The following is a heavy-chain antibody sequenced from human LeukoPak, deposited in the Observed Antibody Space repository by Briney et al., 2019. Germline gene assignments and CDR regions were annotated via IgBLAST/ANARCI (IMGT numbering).Heavy chain of an antibody. CDR2: INRDGSEK. D-gene: IGHD3-10*01. J-gene: IGHJ4*02. V-gene: IGHV3-7*01. CDR1: GFTFSSYG. Sequence: PGGSLRLSCAASGFTFSSYGMHWVRQAPGKGLECVANINRDGSEKYYVDSVKGRFTISRDNAKNSLYLQMNSLRVEDTAVYYCASNYASGSYFSIGWGQGTLVTVSS. CDR3: ASNYASGSYFSIG.